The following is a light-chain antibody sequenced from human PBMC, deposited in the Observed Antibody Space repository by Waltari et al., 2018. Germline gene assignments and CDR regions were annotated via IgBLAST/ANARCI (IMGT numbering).Light chain of an antibody. CDR1: HSVSSH. CDR3: QQYLSWYT. CDR2: GAS. Sequence: EVVMTPSPATLSVSPGERATRSCRASHSVSSHLAWYQQKPGQTPRLLIYGASTRATGIPARFSGSGSGTEFTLTISNLQSEDFAVYYCQQYLSWYTFGQGTKLEIK. V-gene: IGKV3-15*01. J-gene: IGKJ2*01.